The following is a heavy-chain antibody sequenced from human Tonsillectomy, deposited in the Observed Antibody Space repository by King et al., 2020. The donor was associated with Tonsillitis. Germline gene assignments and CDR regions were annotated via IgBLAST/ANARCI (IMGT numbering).Heavy chain of an antibody. D-gene: IGHD4-17*01. Sequence: VQLVESGGALVQPGGSLRLSCEASGFTFSRFTMSWVRQAPGKGLEWVSGISGSGLGTYYADSVKGRFTISRDNSKNTVYLQMNSLRAEDTAIYYCAKVPWGVTTVLYFDYWGQGALVTVSS. CDR3: AKVPWGVTTVLYFDY. V-gene: IGHV3-23*04. CDR1: GFTFSRFT. J-gene: IGHJ4*02. CDR2: ISGSGLGT.